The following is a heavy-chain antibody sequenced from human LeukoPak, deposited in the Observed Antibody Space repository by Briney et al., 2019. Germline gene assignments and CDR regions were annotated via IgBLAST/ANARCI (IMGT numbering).Heavy chain of an antibody. CDR2: IYHSGST. V-gene: IGHV4-38-2*02. D-gene: IGHD3-22*01. J-gene: IGHJ4*02. Sequence: SETLSLTCTVSGYSISSGYYWGWIRQPPGKGLEWIGSIYHSGSTYYNPSLKSRVTISVDTSKNQFSLKLSSVTAADTAVYYCARRRGAYYYGSSGFLDYWGQGTLVTVSS. CDR1: GYSISSGYY. CDR3: ARRRGAYYYGSSGFLDY.